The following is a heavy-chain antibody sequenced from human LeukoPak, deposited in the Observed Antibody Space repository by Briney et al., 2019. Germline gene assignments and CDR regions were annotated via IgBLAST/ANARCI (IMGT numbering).Heavy chain of an antibody. CDR2: IKQDGSEK. V-gene: IGHV3-7*01. D-gene: IGHD3-10*01. CDR1: GYSFTSYW. J-gene: IGHJ5*02. Sequence: GESLKISCKGSGYSFTSYWIGWVRQAPGKGLEWVANIKQDGSEKYYVDSVKGRFTISRDNAKNSLYLQMNSLRAEDTAVYYCARDIPPYYYGSGSFNGDWFDPWGQGTLVTVSS. CDR3: ARDIPPYYYGSGSFNGDWFDP.